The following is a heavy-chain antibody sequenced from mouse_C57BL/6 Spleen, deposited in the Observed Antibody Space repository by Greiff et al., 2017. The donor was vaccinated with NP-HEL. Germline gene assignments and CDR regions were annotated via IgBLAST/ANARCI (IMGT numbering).Heavy chain of an antibody. CDR3: ARWNYYGSSYRYFDV. CDR2: IRNKANGYTT. Sequence: EVQLQESGGGLVQPGGSLSLSCAASGFTFTDYYMSWVRQPPGKALEWLGFIRNKANGYTTEYSASVKGRFTISRDNSQSILYLQMNALRAEDSATYYCARWNYYGSSYRYFDVWGTGTTVTVSS. CDR1: GFTFTDYY. D-gene: IGHD1-1*01. V-gene: IGHV7-3*01. J-gene: IGHJ1*03.